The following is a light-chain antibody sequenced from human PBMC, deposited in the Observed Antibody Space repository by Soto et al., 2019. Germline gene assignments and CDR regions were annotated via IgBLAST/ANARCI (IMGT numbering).Light chain of an antibody. CDR2: GAS. J-gene: IGKJ2*01. Sequence: EIVMTQSPATLSVSPGERATLSCRASQSVSNRLAWYQHKPGQAPRLLIYGASTRATGIPVRFSGSGSGTEFTLTISSLQSEDFAVYYCQQYKNWPLYTFGQGTKVDIK. CDR1: QSVSNR. CDR3: QQYKNWPLYT. V-gene: IGKV3-15*01.